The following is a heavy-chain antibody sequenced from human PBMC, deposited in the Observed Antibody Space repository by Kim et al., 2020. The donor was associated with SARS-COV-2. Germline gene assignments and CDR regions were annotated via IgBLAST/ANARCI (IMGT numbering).Heavy chain of an antibody. D-gene: IGHD2-2*01. J-gene: IGHJ5*02. Sequence: GGSLRLSCAASGFTFSSYAMHWVRQAPGKGLEWVAVISYDGSNKYYADSVKGRFTISRDNSKNTLYLQMNSLRAEDTAVYYCARASGDIVVVPAAKIPRGWFDPWGQGTLVTVSS. CDR2: ISYDGSNK. V-gene: IGHV3-30*04. CDR3: ARASGDIVVVPAAKIPRGWFDP. CDR1: GFTFSSYA.